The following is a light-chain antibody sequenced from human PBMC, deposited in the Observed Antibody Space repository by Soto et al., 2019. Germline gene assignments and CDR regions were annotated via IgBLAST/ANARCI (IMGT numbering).Light chain of an antibody. J-gene: IGLJ2*01. CDR2: DVS. CDR3: CSYPDTYTV. V-gene: IGLV2-11*01. Sequence: QSALTQPRSVSGSPGQSVTISGTGASSDFGVYDLVYCYQQHPDKAPKLMIYDVSKRPSGVPDRFSGSKSGNTASLTISGLQADDEADYYCCSYPDTYTVFGGGTKVTVL. CDR1: SSDFGVYDL.